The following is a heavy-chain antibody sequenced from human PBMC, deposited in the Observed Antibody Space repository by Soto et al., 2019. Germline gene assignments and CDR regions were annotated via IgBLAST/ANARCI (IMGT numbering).Heavy chain of an antibody. CDR1: GGTFSSYA. Sequence: QVQLVQSGAEVKKPGSSVKVSCKASGGTFSSYAISWVRQAPGQGLEWMGGIIPIFGTANYAQKFQGRVTXPXXXYXXTAHRALSSLRSEDTAVYYCARHVPAAGYDYGMDVWGQGTTVTVSS. CDR3: ARHVPAAGYDYGMDV. V-gene: IGHV1-69*05. CDR2: IIPIFGTA. D-gene: IGHD2-2*01. J-gene: IGHJ6*02.